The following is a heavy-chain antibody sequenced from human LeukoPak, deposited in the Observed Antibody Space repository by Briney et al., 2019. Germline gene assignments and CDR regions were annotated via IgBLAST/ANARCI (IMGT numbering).Heavy chain of an antibody. CDR1: GYTFTGYY. V-gene: IGHV1-2*06. D-gene: IGHD6-19*01. Sequence: ASVKVSCKASGYTFTGYYMHWVRQAPGQGLEWMGRINPNSGGTNYAQKFQGRVTMTRDTSLSTAYMELSRLRSDDTAVYYCARDQWLYSSGWYGYWGQGTLVTVSS. CDR2: INPNSGGT. CDR3: ARDQWLYSSGWYGY. J-gene: IGHJ4*02.